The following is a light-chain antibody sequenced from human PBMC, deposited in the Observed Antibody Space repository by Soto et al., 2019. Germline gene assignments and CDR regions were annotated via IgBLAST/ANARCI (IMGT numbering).Light chain of an antibody. CDR1: QSISSW. Sequence: DIQMTQSPSTLSASVGDRVTITWRASQSISSWLAWYQQKPGKAPKLLIYKASTLKSGVPSRFSGSGSGTDFTLTISSLQPEDFATYYCQQANNFPLTFGQGTRLEI. J-gene: IGKJ5*01. CDR2: KAS. V-gene: IGKV1-5*03. CDR3: QQANNFPLT.